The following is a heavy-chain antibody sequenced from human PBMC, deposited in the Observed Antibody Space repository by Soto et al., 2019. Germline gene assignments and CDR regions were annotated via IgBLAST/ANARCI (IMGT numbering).Heavy chain of an antibody. CDR3: ARLEGLATISYYFDF. Sequence: SETLSLTCSVSGDSINSDKYYWGWIRQPPGKGLEWIGSIYYRGNTYYNPSLQTRVTISLDKSKSQSSLKLNSVTAADSAVYFCARLEGLATISYYFDFWGQGALVTVSS. D-gene: IGHD3-9*01. CDR2: IYYRGNT. CDR1: GDSINSDKYY. V-gene: IGHV4-39*01. J-gene: IGHJ4*02.